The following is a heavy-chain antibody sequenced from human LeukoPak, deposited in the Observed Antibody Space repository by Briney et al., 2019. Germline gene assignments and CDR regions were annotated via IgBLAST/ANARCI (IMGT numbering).Heavy chain of an antibody. V-gene: IGHV1-69*05. D-gene: IGHD3-10*01. J-gene: IGHJ4*02. Sequence: ASVKVSCKASGGTFSSYAISWVRQAPGQGLEWMGGIIPIFGTANYAQKFQGRVTITRNTPISTAYMELSSLRSEDTAVYYCARDDDYGSGSYTYWGQGTLVTVSS. CDR2: IIPIFGTA. CDR1: GGTFSSYA. CDR3: ARDDDYGSGSYTY.